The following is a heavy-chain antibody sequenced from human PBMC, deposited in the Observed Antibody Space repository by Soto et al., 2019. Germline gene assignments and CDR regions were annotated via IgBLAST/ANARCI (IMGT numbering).Heavy chain of an antibody. J-gene: IGHJ4*02. V-gene: IGHV4-34*01. CDR3: ARAYYYDSSGCLDY. CDR2: INHSGST. CDR1: GGSFSGYY. Sequence: PSETLSLTCAVYGGSFSGYYWSWIRQPPGKGLEGIGEINHSGSTNYNPTLKSRVNISVDTSKNQCSLKLSSVIDADTAVYYCARAYYYDSSGCLDYWGQGTLVTVSS. D-gene: IGHD3-22*01.